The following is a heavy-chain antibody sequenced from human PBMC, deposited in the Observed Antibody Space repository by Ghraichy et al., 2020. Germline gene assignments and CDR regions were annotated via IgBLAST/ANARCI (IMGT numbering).Heavy chain of an antibody. J-gene: IGHJ4*02. V-gene: IGHV4-34*01. CDR2: INHSGST. CDR1: GGSFSGYY. Sequence: SETLSLTCAVYGGSFSGYYWSWIRQPPGKGLEWIGEINHSGSTNYNPSLKSRVTISVDTSKNQFSLKLSSVTAADTAVYYCARYQREMATPKGFDYWGQGTLVTVSS. CDR3: ARYQREMATPKGFDY. D-gene: IGHD5-24*01.